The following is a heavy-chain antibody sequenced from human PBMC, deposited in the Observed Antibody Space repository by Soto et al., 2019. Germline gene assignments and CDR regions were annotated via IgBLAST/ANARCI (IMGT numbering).Heavy chain of an antibody. V-gene: IGHV3-33*01. CDR3: AREPLYSYYDYWSYYYYYGMDV. CDR2: IWYDGSNK. J-gene: IGHJ6*02. D-gene: IGHD3-3*01. Sequence: GGSLRLSCAASGFTFSSYGMHWVRQAPGKGLEWVAVIWYDGSNKYYADSVKGRFTISRDNSKNTLYLQMNSLRAEDTAVYYCAREPLYSYYDYWSYYYYYGMDVWGQGTTVTVSS. CDR1: GFTFSSYG.